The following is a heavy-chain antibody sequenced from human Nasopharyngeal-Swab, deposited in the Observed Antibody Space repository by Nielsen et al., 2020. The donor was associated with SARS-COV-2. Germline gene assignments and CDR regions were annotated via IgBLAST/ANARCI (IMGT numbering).Heavy chain of an antibody. Sequence: WIRQPPGKGLEWIGEINHSGSTNYNPSLKSRVTISVDTSKNQFSLKLSSVTAADTAVYYCARTHNWIDPWGQGTLVTVSS. CDR3: ARTHNWIDP. V-gene: IGHV4-34*01. J-gene: IGHJ5*02. CDR2: INHSGST.